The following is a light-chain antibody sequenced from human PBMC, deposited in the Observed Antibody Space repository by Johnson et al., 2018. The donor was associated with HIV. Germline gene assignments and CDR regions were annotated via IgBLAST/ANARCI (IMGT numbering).Light chain of an antibody. CDR3: GTWDTSLSAGGV. Sequence: QSMLTQPPSVSAAPGQKVTISCSGSSSNIGNNYVSWYQHLPGTAPKLLIYDNDQRPSGIPDRFSGSKSGPSATLGITGLQTGDEADYYCGTWDTSLSAGGVFGTGTKVTVL. CDR1: SSNIGNNY. CDR2: DND. J-gene: IGLJ1*01. V-gene: IGLV1-51*01.